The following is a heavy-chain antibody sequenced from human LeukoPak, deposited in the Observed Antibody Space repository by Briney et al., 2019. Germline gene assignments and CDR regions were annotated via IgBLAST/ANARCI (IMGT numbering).Heavy chain of an antibody. J-gene: IGHJ5*02. CDR2: IKEDGSEK. D-gene: IGHD2/OR15-2a*01. CDR1: VSISNYC. V-gene: IGHV3-7*01. CDR3: ARDQYGPFDP. Sequence: GGSLRLSCEASVSISNYCMSWVRPARGKGLEWVANIKEDGSEKYYVDSVKGRFTISRDNAKNSLYLQMTSLRVEDTAVYYCARDQYGPFDPWGQGTLVTVSS.